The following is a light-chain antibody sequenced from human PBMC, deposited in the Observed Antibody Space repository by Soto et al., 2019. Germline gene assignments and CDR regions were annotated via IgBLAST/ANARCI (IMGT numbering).Light chain of an antibody. CDR1: QSVTTY. CDR2: DAS. Sequence: EIMLTQSGATLSLSQGENATLSCRASQSVTTYLAWYQQKPGQAPRLLIYDASNRATGIPARFSGSGSGTDFTLTISSLEPEDFAVYYCQQRSNWPITFGQGTRLEIK. V-gene: IGKV3-11*01. CDR3: QQRSNWPIT. J-gene: IGKJ5*01.